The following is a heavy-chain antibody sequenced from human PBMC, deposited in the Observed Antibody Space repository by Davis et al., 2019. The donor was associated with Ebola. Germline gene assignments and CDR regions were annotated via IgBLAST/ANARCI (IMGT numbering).Heavy chain of an antibody. CDR2: IYPGDSDT. Sequence: KVSCKGSGYSFTSYWIGWVRQVPGKGLEWMGIIYPGDSDTRYSPSLQGQVTISADKSISTAYLQWSSLKASDSAVYYCARGGRGSYYHFDYWGQGTLVTVSS. J-gene: IGHJ4*02. D-gene: IGHD1-26*01. CDR1: GYSFTSYW. V-gene: IGHV5-51*01. CDR3: ARGGRGSYYHFDY.